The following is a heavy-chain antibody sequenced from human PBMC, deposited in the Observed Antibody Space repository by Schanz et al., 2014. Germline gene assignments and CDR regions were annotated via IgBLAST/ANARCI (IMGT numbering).Heavy chain of an antibody. CDR1: GFSFSTYW. V-gene: IGHV3-66*01. J-gene: IGHJ4*02. CDR2: VHPGGST. CDR3: AKNQYDDVDLSSFYFDF. D-gene: IGHD3-10*02. Sequence: EVQLVESGGGLVQPGGSLRLSCAASGFSFSTYWMSWVRQAPGKGLEWVSFVHPGGSTYYPDSVKGRFTISRDSSKNTLYLQMNSLRPEDTAIYYCAKNQYDDVDLSSFYFDFWGQGTLVTVSS.